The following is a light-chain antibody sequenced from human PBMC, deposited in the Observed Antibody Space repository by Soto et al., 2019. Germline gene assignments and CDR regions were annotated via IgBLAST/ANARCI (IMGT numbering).Light chain of an antibody. J-gene: IGKJ5*01. CDR1: RGISSY. Sequence: DIQMTQSPSTLSTSVGARVTITCQASRGISSYLAWYQQKPGKAPKLLVYSASTLQSGVPSRFSGSGSGPDFTLTISSLQPEDSATYFCQQLNSYPQTFGQGTRLEIK. CDR3: QQLNSYPQT. CDR2: SAS. V-gene: IGKV1-9*01.